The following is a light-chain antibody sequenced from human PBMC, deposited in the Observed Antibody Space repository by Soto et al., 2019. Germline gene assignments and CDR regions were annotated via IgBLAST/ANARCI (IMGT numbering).Light chain of an antibody. Sequence: IRMTVAPSARSESIEDRVTITFLASQSISSYLNWYQQKPGKAPKLLIYAASSLQSGVPSRFSGSGSGTDFTLTISGLQPEDFALYYCQQSEKAPPPFGQGTRLENK. J-gene: IGKJ5*01. CDR3: QQSEKAPPP. CDR2: AAS. CDR1: QSISSY. V-gene: IGKV1-39*01.